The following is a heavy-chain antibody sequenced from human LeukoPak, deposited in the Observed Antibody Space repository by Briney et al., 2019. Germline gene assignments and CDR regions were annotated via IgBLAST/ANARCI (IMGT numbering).Heavy chain of an antibody. CDR3: ARDMIPYYYGSGSYYNWHHNWFDP. CDR1: GYTFTSYA. CDR2: INTNTGNP. V-gene: IGHV7-4-1*02. D-gene: IGHD3-10*01. J-gene: IGHJ5*02. Sequence: ASVKVSCKASGYTFTSYAMNWVRQAPGQGLEWMGWINTNTGNPTYAQGFTGRFVFSLDTSVSTAYLQISSLKAEDTAVYYCARDMIPYYYGSGSYYNWHHNWFDPWGQGTLVTVSS.